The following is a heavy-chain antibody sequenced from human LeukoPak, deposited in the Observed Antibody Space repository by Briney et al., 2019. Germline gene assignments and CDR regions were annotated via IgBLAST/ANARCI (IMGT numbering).Heavy chain of an antibody. CDR1: GFTFSSYE. CDR3: ARVDVGATSDY. CDR2: ISSSGSTI. D-gene: IGHD1-26*01. Sequence: GSLRLSCAASGFTFSSYEMNWVRQAPGKGLEWVSYISSSGSTIYYADSVKGRFTISRDNAKNSLYLQMNSLRAEDTAVYYCARVDVGATSDYWGQGTLVTVSS. V-gene: IGHV3-48*03. J-gene: IGHJ4*02.